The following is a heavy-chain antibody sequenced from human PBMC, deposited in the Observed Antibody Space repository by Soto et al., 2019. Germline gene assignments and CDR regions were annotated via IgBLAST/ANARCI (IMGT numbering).Heavy chain of an antibody. CDR1: GGSISSYY. CDR3: ARGSRYCSGGSCHYFDY. CDR2: IYYSGST. J-gene: IGHJ4*02. Sequence: QVQLQESGPGLVKPSETLSLTCTVSGGSISSYYWSWIRQPPGKGLEWIGYIYYSGSTNYNPSLKSRVTISVDTSKNQFSLKLSSVTAADTAVYYCARGSRYCSGGSCHYFDYWGQGTLVTVSS. V-gene: IGHV4-59*01. D-gene: IGHD2-15*01.